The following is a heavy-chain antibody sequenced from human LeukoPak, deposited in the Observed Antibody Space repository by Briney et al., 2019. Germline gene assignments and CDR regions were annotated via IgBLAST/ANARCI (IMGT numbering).Heavy chain of an antibody. CDR2: ISSSSSYI. Sequence: GGSLRLSCAASGFTFSSYSMNWVRQAPGKGLEWVSSISSSSSYIYYADSVKGRFTISRDNAKNSLYLQMNSLRAEDTAVYYCAREYAGTTFWFDPWGQGTLVTVSS. CDR3: AREYAGTTFWFDP. V-gene: IGHV3-21*01. CDR1: GFTFSSYS. D-gene: IGHD1-7*01. J-gene: IGHJ5*02.